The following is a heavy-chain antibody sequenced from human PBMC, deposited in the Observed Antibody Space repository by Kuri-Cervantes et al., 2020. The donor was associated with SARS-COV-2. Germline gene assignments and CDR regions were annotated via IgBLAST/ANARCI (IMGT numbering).Heavy chain of an antibody. V-gene: IGHV1-2*04. CDR2: INPNSGGT. Sequence: ASVKVSCKASGVSFDYRFLHWVRQAPGQGLEWMGWINPNSGGTNYAQKFQGWVTMTRDTSTSTVYMELSRLRSDDTAVYYCARGMVRGVIQYYYYGMDVWGQGTTVTVSS. J-gene: IGHJ6*02. CDR1: GVSFDYRF. D-gene: IGHD3-10*01. CDR3: ARGMVRGVIQYYYYGMDV.